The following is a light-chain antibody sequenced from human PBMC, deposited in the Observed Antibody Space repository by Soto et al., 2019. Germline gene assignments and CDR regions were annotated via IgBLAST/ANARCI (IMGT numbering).Light chain of an antibody. J-gene: IGLJ2*01. Sequence: SYELTQPPSVSLAPGQTARVSCGGDNIGSKSVHWCQQKPGQAPVLVVYDDRDRPSGIPERFSGSSSGTTATLTISRVEAGDEADYFCQVWDSSSDHVVFGGGTKLTVL. CDR2: DDR. CDR1: NIGSKS. V-gene: IGLV3-21*02. CDR3: QVWDSSSDHVV.